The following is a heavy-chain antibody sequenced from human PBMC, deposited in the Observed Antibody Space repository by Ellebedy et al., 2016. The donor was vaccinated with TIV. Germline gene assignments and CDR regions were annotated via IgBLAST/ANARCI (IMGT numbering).Heavy chain of an antibody. Sequence: GGSLRLSCAAPGFTFRSYDMHWVRQATGKGLEWVSAIGTAGDTYYPGSVKGRFTISRENAKNSLYLQMNSLRAEDTAVYYCARVRFGDTAVDYWGQGTLVTVSS. V-gene: IGHV3-13*01. CDR3: ARVRFGDTAVDY. CDR2: IGTAGDT. CDR1: GFTFRSYD. J-gene: IGHJ4*02. D-gene: IGHD5-18*01.